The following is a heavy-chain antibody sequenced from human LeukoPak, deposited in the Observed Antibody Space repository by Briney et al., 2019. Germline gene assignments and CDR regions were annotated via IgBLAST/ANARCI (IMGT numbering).Heavy chain of an antibody. D-gene: IGHD5-18*01. Sequence: GGSLRLSCAASGFTFDDYGMSWVRQAPGKGLEWASGINWNGGSTGYADSVKGRFTISRDNAKNSLYLQMNSLRAEDTALYYCARVGTAMVGDAFDIWGQRTMVTVSS. CDR1: GFTFDDYG. CDR3: ARVGTAMVGDAFDI. V-gene: IGHV3-20*04. CDR2: INWNGGST. J-gene: IGHJ3*02.